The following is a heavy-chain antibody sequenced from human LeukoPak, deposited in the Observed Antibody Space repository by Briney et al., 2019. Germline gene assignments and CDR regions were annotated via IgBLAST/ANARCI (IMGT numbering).Heavy chain of an antibody. CDR3: ARSRIDGSWTNFDY. J-gene: IGHJ4*02. V-gene: IGHV4-39*07. CDR2: IYYSGST. D-gene: IGHD6-13*01. CDR1: GGSISSSNFY. Sequence: PSETLSLTCTVSGGSISSSNFYWGWIRQPPGKGLEWIGSIYYSGSTYYNPSLKSRVTISVDTSKNQFSLKLSSVTAADTAVYYCARSRIDGSWTNFDYWGQGTLVTVSS.